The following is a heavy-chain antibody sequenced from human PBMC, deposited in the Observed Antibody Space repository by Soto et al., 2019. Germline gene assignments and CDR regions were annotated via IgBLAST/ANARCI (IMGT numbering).Heavy chain of an antibody. CDR2: IYYSGST. V-gene: IGHV4-59*01. CDR3: ARSSSPLVVGYYYYGMDV. CDR1: GGSISSYY. Sequence: PSETLSLTCTFSGGSISSYYWSWIRQPPGKGLEWIGYIYYSGSTNYNPSLKSRVTISVDTSKNQFSLKLSSVTAADTAVYYCARSSSPLVVGYYYYGMDVWGQGTTVTVSS. J-gene: IGHJ6*02. D-gene: IGHD3-22*01.